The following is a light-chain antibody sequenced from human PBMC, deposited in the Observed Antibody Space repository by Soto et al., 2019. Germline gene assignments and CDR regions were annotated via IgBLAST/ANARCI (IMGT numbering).Light chain of an antibody. V-gene: IGKV1-5*03. CDR3: QQYKSYST. CDR2: GAS. Sequence: DIQMTQSPSTLSASVGDRVTITCRASQNINKWLAWYQQKPGKAPKLLIYGASTLEGGVPSRFSGSGSGTEFTLTISSLQPDDFATYWCQQYKSYSTFGQGTKVDIK. CDR1: QNINKW. J-gene: IGKJ1*01.